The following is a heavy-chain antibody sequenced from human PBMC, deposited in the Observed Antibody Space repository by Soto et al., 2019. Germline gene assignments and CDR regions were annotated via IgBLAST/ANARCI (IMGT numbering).Heavy chain of an antibody. Sequence: PSETLSLTCAVYGGSFSGYYWSWIRQPPGKGLEWIGEINHSGSTNYNPSLKSRVTISVDTSKNQFSLKLSSVTAADTAVYYCARAARYDFWSGYYVHWGQGTLVTVSS. V-gene: IGHV4-34*01. CDR1: GGSFSGYY. D-gene: IGHD3-3*01. CDR3: ARAARYDFWSGYYVH. J-gene: IGHJ4*02. CDR2: INHSGST.